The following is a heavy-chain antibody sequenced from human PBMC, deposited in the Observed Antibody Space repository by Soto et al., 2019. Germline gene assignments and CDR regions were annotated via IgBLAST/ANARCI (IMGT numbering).Heavy chain of an antibody. CDR1: GYTFTSYG. Sequence: ASVKVSCKASGYTFTSYGISWVRQAPGQGLEWMGWISAYNGNTNYAQKLRGRVTMTTDTSTSTAYMELRSLRSDDTAVYYCASAGGPRQGDAFDIWGQGTMVTVSS. V-gene: IGHV1-18*01. CDR2: ISAYNGNT. D-gene: IGHD3-10*01. J-gene: IGHJ3*02. CDR3: ASAGGPRQGDAFDI.